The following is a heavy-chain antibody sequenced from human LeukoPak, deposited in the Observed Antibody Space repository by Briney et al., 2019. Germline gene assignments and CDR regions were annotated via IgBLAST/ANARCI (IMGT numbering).Heavy chain of an antibody. D-gene: IGHD3-10*01. V-gene: IGHV3-23*01. Sequence: PGGSLRLSCAASGFTFSSYAMSWVRQAPGKGLEWVSAISGSGGSTYYADSVKGRFTISRDNSNNTLYLQMNSLRAEDTAVYYCAKSVVRGVTLPDYWGQGTLVTVSS. CDR2: ISGSGGST. CDR1: GFTFSSYA. J-gene: IGHJ4*02. CDR3: AKSVVRGVTLPDY.